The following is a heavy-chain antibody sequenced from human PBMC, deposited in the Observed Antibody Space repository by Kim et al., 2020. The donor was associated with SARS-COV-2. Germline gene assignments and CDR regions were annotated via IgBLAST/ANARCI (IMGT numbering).Heavy chain of an antibody. V-gene: IGHV3-49*04. J-gene: IGHJ6*02. CDR1: GFTFGDYA. CDR3: TRASIAAAGTSYYYGMDG. CDR2: IRSKAYGGTT. Sequence: GGSLRLSCTASGFTFGDYAMSWVRQAPGKGLEWVGFIRSKAYGGTTEYAASVKGRFTISRDDSKSIAYLQMNSLKTEDTAVYYCTRASIAAAGTSYYYGMDGWGQGTTVTVSS. D-gene: IGHD6-13*01.